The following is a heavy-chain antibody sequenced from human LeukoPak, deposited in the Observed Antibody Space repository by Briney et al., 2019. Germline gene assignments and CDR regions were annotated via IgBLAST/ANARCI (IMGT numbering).Heavy chain of an antibody. D-gene: IGHD6-19*01. V-gene: IGHV3-53*01. CDR1: GFTVSSNY. J-gene: IGHJ4*02. CDR2: IYSGGST. Sequence: QTGGSLRLSCAASGFTVSSNYMSWVRQAPGKGLEWVSVIYSGGSTYYADSVKGRFTISRDNSKNTLYLQMNSLRAEDTAVYYCARDGDFVASSGWSYGDYWGQGTLVTVSS. CDR3: ARDGDFVASSGWSYGDY.